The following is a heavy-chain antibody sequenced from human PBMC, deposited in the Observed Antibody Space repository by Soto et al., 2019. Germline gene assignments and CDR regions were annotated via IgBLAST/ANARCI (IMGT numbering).Heavy chain of an antibody. CDR3: ARGGMVIIPTATAFDY. J-gene: IGHJ4*02. V-gene: IGHV4-4*07. CDR1: GGSISPYF. Sequence: SETLSLTSHVSGGSISPYFWSWIRQPSGKGLEWIGRIYASGSTNYNPSLKSRVTMSVATSKNQFSLKLTSVTAADTATYYCARGGMVIIPTATAFDYWGQGTLVTVSS. CDR2: IYASGST. D-gene: IGHD1-1*01.